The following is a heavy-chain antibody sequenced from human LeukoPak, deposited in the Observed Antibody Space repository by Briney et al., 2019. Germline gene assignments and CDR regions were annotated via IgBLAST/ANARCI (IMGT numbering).Heavy chain of an antibody. V-gene: IGHV4-39*01. CDR3: ARQRRPATIDPTYYFDN. J-gene: IGHJ4*02. Sequence: SETLSLTCTVSGGSFSSTTYYWGWIRQPPGKGLEWIGSIYYDGSTYYGPSLIGRVTISVDTSKKQFSLKLSSVTAADTAVYYCARQRRPATIDPTYYFDNWGQGTLVTVSS. CDR1: GGSFSSTTYY. CDR2: IYYDGST. D-gene: IGHD6-25*01.